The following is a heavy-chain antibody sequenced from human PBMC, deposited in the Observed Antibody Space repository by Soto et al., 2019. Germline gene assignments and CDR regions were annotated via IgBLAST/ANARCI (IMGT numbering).Heavy chain of an antibody. J-gene: IGHJ6*02. V-gene: IGHV3-23*01. Sequence: EVQLLESGGGLVQPGGSLRLSCAASGFPHSTYGMTWVRQAPGKGLEWVSAITGTGGNTYYVDSVKGRFTSSRDNSKNMLYLQVNSLRVEDTAVYYCARIRGYWYGQDVWGQGTTVTVSS. CDR3: ARIRGYWYGQDV. CDR2: ITGTGGNT. CDR1: GFPHSTYG.